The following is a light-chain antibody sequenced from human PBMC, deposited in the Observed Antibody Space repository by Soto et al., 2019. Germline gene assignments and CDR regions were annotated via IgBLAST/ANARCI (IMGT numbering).Light chain of an antibody. CDR3: QQYGSSFKT. CDR2: GAS. Sequence: SVLKQDPGTQSLSPGERATIYFRASQRVSSSYLARYQQKPGQAPRLLIFGASNRATGVPDRFSGSGSETDFTLTISRLEPEDFAVYYCQQYGSSFKTLGQGTKVDIK. CDR1: QRVSSSY. J-gene: IGKJ1*01. V-gene: IGKV3-20*01.